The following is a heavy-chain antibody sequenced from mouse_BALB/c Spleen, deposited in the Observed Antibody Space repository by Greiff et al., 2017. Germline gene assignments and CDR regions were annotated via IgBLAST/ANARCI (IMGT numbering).Heavy chain of an antibody. Sequence: EVQVVESGGGLVQPGGSLRLSCATSGFTFTDYYMSWVRQPPGKALEWLGFIRNKANGYTTEYSASVKGRFTISRDNSQSILYLQMSTLRAEDSATYYCARDGAYYFDYWGQGTTLTVSS. J-gene: IGHJ2*01. CDR1: GFTFTDYY. CDR3: ARDGAYYFDY. V-gene: IGHV7-3*02. CDR2: IRNKANGYTT.